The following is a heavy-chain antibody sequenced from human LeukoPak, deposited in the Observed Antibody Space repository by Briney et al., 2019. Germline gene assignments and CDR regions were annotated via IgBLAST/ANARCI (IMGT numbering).Heavy chain of an antibody. Sequence: ASVKVSCKASGYTFTGSYMHWVRQAPGQGLEWMGIINPSGGSTSYAQKFQGRVTMTEDTSTDTAYMELSSLRSEDTAVYYCATDLQQLVGPSDYWGQGTLVTVSS. J-gene: IGHJ4*02. CDR3: ATDLQQLVGPSDY. CDR2: INPSGGST. V-gene: IGHV1-46*01. CDR1: GYTFTGSY. D-gene: IGHD6-13*01.